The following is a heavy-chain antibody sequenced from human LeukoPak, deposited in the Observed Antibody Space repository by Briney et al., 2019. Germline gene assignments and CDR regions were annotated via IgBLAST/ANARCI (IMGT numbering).Heavy chain of an antibody. CDR1: GGSISSYY. Sequence: SETLSLTCTVSGGSISSYYWSWIRQPPGKGLEWIGYIYYSGSTNYNPSLKSRVTISVDTSKNQFSLKPSSVTAADTAVYYCARARVWLDYWGQGTLVTVSS. CDR2: IYYSGST. J-gene: IGHJ4*02. CDR3: ARARVWLDY. V-gene: IGHV4-59*01. D-gene: IGHD6-13*01.